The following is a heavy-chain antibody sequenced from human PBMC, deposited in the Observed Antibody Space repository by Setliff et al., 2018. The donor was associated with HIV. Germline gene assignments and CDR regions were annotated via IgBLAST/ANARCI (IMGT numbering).Heavy chain of an antibody. Sequence: SVKVSCKASGGIFSRFAFSWVRQAPGQGLEWMGGIIPIFGTPNYAQKFQGRVTITTDESTNTVYMELYSLTSEDTAIYYCASSAGAVPTTAPYRDYYYYFYMDVWGKGTTVTVSS. CDR2: IIPIFGTP. V-gene: IGHV1-69*05. J-gene: IGHJ6*03. D-gene: IGHD1-1*01. CDR3: ASSAGAVPTTAPYRDYYYYFYMDV. CDR1: GGIFSRFA.